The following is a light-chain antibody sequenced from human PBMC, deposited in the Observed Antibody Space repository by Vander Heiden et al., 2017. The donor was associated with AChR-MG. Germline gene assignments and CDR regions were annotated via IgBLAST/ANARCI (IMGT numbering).Light chain of an antibody. CDR1: QSVSSN. J-gene: IGKJ4*01. Sequence: EIVMTQSPATLSVSPGERATLSCRASQSVSSNLAWYQHKPGQAPRVLIFGASSRATGIPARFSGSGYGTEFTLTISSRQPEDFAVYYCQQDKNWPPLTFGGRTKVEIK. CDR3: QQDKNWPPLT. CDR2: GAS. V-gene: IGKV3-15*01.